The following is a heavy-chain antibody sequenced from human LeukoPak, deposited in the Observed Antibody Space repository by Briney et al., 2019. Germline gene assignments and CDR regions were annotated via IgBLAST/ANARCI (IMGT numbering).Heavy chain of an antibody. D-gene: IGHD3-10*01. J-gene: IGHJ3*02. CDR3: AKDNVEVLLWFGELLRSSDAFDI. CDR2: ISGSGGST. CDR1: GFTFSSYG. Sequence: GGTLRLSCAASGFTFSSYGMSWVRQAPGKGLEWVSAISGSGGSTYYADSVKGRFTISRDNSKNTLYLQMNSLRAEDTAVYYCAKDNVEVLLWFGELLRSSDAFDIWGQGTMVTVSS. V-gene: IGHV3-23*01.